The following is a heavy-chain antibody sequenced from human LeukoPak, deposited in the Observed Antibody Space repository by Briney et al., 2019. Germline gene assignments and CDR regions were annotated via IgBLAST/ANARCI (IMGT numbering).Heavy chain of an antibody. Sequence: PGGSLRLSCAAPGFTFSSYSMNWVRQAPGKGLEWVSFISSSSYIYYADSVKGRFTISRDNAKNSLYLQMNSLRAEDTAVYYCARDDYYDVVDYWGQGTLVTVSS. CDR1: GFTFSSYS. CDR3: ARDDYYDVVDY. D-gene: IGHD3-22*01. V-gene: IGHV3-21*01. CDR2: ISSSSYI. J-gene: IGHJ4*02.